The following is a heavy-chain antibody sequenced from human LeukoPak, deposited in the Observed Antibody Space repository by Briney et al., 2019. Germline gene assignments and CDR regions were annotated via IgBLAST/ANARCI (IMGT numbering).Heavy chain of an antibody. D-gene: IGHD2-2*01. CDR2: IKQDGSEK. V-gene: IGHV3-7*01. CDR1: GFTFSSYW. Sequence: GGSLRLSCAASGFTFSSYWMSWVRQAPGKGLEWVANIKQDGSEKYYVDSVKGRFTISRDNAKNSLYLKMNSLRAEDTAVYYCAREQDIVVVPAATDYWGQGTLVTVSS. CDR3: AREQDIVVVPAATDY. J-gene: IGHJ4*02.